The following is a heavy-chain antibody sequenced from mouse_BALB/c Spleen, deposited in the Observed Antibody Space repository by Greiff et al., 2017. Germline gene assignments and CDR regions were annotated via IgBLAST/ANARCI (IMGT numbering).Heavy chain of an antibody. V-gene: IGHV1-5*01. D-gene: IGHD1-1*01. Sequence: VQLQQSGTVLARPGASVKMSCKASGYTFTSYWMHWVKQRPGQGLEWIGAIYPGNSDTSYNQKFKGKAKLTAVTSTSTAYMELSSLTNEDSAVYYCTRGNYGPYFDYWGQGTTLTVSS. CDR2: IYPGNSDT. CDR1: GYTFTSYW. CDR3: TRGNYGPYFDY. J-gene: IGHJ2*01.